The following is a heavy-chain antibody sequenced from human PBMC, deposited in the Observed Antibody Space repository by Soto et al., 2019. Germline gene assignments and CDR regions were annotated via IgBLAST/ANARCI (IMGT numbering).Heavy chain of an antibody. Sequence: QVQLVESGGGVVQPGMSLRLSCAASGFTFNSYGMHWVRLAPGKGLEWVAVIWFDGSNKYYADSVKGRFTISRDNSKNTLYLQMNSLRTEDTAVYFCAKDRGSFGVVPTDYWGQGTLVAVSS. CDR3: AKDRGSFGVVPTDY. V-gene: IGHV3-33*06. CDR2: IWFDGSNK. J-gene: IGHJ4*02. D-gene: IGHD3-3*02. CDR1: GFTFNSYG.